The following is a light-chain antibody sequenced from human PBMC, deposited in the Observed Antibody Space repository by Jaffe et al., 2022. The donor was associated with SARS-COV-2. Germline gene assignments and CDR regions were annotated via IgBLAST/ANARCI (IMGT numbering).Light chain of an antibody. J-gene: IGLJ3*02. V-gene: IGLV1-40*01. CDR1: RSNIGAGYD. CDR3: QSYDSSLSGWV. Sequence: QSVLTQPPSVSGAPGQRVTISCTGSRSNIGAGYDVHWYQQLPGTAPKLLIYGNSNRPSGVPDRFSGSKSGTSASLAITGLQAEDEADYYCQSYDSSLSGWVFGGGTTLTVL. CDR2: GNS.